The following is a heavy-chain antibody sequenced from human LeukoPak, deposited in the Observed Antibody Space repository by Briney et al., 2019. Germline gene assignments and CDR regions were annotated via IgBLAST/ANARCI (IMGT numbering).Heavy chain of an antibody. D-gene: IGHD2-21*02. J-gene: IGHJ4*02. CDR1: GYTFTSYG. CDR2: IIPIFGTA. Sequence: ASVKVSCKASGYTFTSYGISWVRQAPGQGLEWMGGIIPIFGTANYAQKFQGRVTITADKSTSTAYMELSSLRSEDTAVYYCAGGDCGGDCYSYFDYWGQGSLVTVSS. CDR3: AGGDCGGDCYSYFDY. V-gene: IGHV1-69*06.